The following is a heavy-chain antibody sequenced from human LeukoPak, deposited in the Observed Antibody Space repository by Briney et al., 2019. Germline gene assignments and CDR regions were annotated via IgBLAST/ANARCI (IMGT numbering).Heavy chain of an antibody. CDR1: GFTFTSSA. J-gene: IGHJ6*02. Sequence: GASVKVSCKASGFTFTSSAMQWVRQARGQRLEWIGWIVVGSGNTNYAQKFQERVTITRDMSTSTAYMELSSLRSEDTAVYYCAADGDLGTPYSSSWYRGFYYYYGMDVWGQGTTVTVSS. D-gene: IGHD6-13*01. CDR3: AADGDLGTPYSSSWYRGFYYYYGMDV. V-gene: IGHV1-58*02. CDR2: IVVGSGNT.